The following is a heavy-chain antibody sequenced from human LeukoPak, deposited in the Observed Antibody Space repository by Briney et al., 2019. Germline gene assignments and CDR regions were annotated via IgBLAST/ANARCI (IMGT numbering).Heavy chain of an antibody. Sequence: SETLSLTCAVSCGSISSSIYYWGWLRQPPGKGLEWIGSIYYSGSTYYNPSLKSRLTISVNTSKNQFSLKLSSVTAADTAVYYCASPILHGELDYWGQGTLVTVSS. CDR3: ASPILHGELDY. J-gene: IGHJ4*02. CDR1: CGSISSSIYY. V-gene: IGHV4-39*01. CDR2: IYYSGST. D-gene: IGHD4-17*01.